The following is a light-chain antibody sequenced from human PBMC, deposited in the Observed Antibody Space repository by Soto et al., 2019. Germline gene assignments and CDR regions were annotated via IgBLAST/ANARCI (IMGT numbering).Light chain of an antibody. CDR3: QPYNNWPLT. Sequence: EVVMRQSPSTLSVSPGEGAILSCRASQGIGDTLAWYQHKPGQTPRLLIYDTSTRATCVPTRFSGSRSGAEFTLTINSLQSEDFAVYYCQPYNNWPLTFGGGTKVEIK. J-gene: IGKJ4*01. CDR1: QGIGDT. CDR2: DTS. V-gene: IGKV3-15*01.